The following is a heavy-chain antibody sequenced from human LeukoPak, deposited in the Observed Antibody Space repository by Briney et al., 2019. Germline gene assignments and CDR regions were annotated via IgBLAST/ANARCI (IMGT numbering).Heavy chain of an antibody. CDR2: IIPIFGTA. J-gene: IGHJ4*02. D-gene: IGHD3-22*01. V-gene: IGHV1-69*13. CDR3: ARYYYDSSGYYHGVFDY. Sequence: AASVKVSCKASGGTFSSYAISWVRQAPGQGLEWMGGIIPIFGTANYAQKFQGRVTITADESTSTAYMELSRLRSDDTAVYYCARYYYDSSGYYHGVFDYWGQGTLVTVSS. CDR1: GGTFSSYA.